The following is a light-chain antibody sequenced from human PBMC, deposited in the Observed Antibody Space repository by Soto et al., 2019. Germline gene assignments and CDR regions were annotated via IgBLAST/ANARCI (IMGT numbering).Light chain of an antibody. J-gene: IGLJ2*01. V-gene: IGLV1-51*01. CDR2: DNN. Sequence: QSVLTQPPSVSAAPGQKVTISCSGSSSNIGNNYVSWYQHLPGTAPKLLIYDNNKRPSGIPDRFSGTKSGTSATLGITGLQTGDEADYYCGTWDSGLIAGVFGGGTKVTVL. CDR1: SSNIGNNY. CDR3: GTWDSGLIAGV.